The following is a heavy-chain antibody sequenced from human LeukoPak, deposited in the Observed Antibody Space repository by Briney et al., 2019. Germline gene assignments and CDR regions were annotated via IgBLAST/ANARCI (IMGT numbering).Heavy chain of an antibody. J-gene: IGHJ5*02. D-gene: IGHD3-10*01. CDR3: AREPDGYGSWFDP. CDR1: GGSISSYY. V-gene: IGHV4-59*01. Sequence: SETLSLTCTVSGGSISSYYWSWIRQPPGKGLEWIGYIYYSGSTNYNPSLKSRVTISVDTSKNQFSLKLSSVTAADTAVYYCAREPDGYGSWFDPWGQGTLVTVSS. CDR2: IYYSGST.